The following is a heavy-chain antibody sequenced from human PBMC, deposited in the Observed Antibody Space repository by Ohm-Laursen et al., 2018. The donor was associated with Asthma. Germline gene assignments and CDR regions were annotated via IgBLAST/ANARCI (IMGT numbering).Heavy chain of an antibody. V-gene: IGHV3-74*01. CDR1: GFTFSSYW. CDR3: ARARSGSSYDY. Sequence: FLRLSCAASGFTFSSYWMHWVRQAPGKGPVWVSRLNTDGSGTWYADSVKGRFTISRDNAKNTLYLQMNSLRAEDTAVYYCARARSGSSYDYWGQGTLVTVSS. J-gene: IGHJ4*02. CDR2: LNTDGSGT. D-gene: IGHD1-26*01.